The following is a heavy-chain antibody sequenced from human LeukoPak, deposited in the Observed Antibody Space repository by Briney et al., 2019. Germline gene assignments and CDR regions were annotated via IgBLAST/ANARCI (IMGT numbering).Heavy chain of an antibody. J-gene: IGHJ5*02. Sequence: NPSETLSLTCTVSGGSISSGTYYWSWIRQHPGKGLEWIGYIHYSGNTYYNPSLKSRVTISVDTSKNQFSLKLSSVTAADTAVYYCARDGCSGGSCYGNWFDPWGQGTLVTVSS. CDR1: GGSISSGTYY. CDR3: ARDGCSGGSCYGNWFDP. CDR2: IHYSGNT. V-gene: IGHV4-31*03. D-gene: IGHD2-15*01.